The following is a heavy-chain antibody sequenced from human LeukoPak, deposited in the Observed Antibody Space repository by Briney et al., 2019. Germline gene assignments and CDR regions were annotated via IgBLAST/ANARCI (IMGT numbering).Heavy chain of an antibody. CDR3: ARDLIGRYTFDY. CDR1: GFTFSDYN. J-gene: IGHJ4*02. D-gene: IGHD3-10*01. CDR2: MSPDGNKK. Sequence: GGSLRLSCAASGFTFSDYNMHWVRQAPGKGLDWVALMSPDGNKKYYADSVKGRFTISRDNSKNTVDLQLNSLRAEDTAVCYYARDLIGRYTFDYCGQGTLVTVSS. V-gene: IGHV3-30-3*01.